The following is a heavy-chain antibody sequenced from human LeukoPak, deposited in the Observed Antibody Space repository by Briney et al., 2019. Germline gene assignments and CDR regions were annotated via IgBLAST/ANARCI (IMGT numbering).Heavy chain of an antibody. CDR1: GSSFTSYW. CDR3: ARGSLLDYYYGMDV. Sequence: GESLKISCKGSGSSFTSYWIAWVRQLPGKGLGWMGIIYPGDSDTKYSPSFQGQVTISADKSISTVYLQWSSLKASDTAMYYCARGSLLDYYYGMDVWGQGTTVTVSS. V-gene: IGHV5-51*01. CDR2: IYPGDSDT. D-gene: IGHD3-3*01. J-gene: IGHJ6*02.